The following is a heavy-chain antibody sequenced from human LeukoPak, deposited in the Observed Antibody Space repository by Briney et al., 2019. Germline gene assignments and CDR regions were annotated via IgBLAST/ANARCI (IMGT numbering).Heavy chain of an antibody. V-gene: IGHV5-51*01. CDR1: GYSFTSYW. CDR2: IYPGDSDT. J-gene: IGHJ4*02. D-gene: IGHD6-19*01. Sequence: LGESLKISCKGSGYSFTSYWIGWVRQMPGKGLEWMGIIYPGDSDTRYSPCFQGQVTISADKSISTAYLQWSSLKASDTAMYYCARRNMPGYSSGWYYFDYWGQGTLVTVSS. CDR3: ARRNMPGYSSGWYYFDY.